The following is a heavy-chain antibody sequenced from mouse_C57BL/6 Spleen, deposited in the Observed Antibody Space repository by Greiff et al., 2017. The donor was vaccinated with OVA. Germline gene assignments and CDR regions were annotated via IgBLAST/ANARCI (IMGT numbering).Heavy chain of an antibody. CDR2: IDPETGGT. D-gene: IGHD1-1*01. CDR3: TRRGGYYRSSYGYFDV. CDR1: GYTFTDYE. J-gene: IGHJ1*03. V-gene: IGHV1-15*01. Sequence: VQLQQSGAELVRPGASVTLSCKASGYTFTDYEMHWVKQTPVHGLEWIGAIDPETGGTAYNQKFKGKAILTADKSSSTAYMELRSLTSEDSAVYYCTRRGGYYRSSYGYFDVWGTGTTVTAST.